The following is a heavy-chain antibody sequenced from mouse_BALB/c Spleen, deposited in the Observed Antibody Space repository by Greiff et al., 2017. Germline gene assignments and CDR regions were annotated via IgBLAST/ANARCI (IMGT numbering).Heavy chain of an antibody. D-gene: IGHD2-1*01. CDR2: ISSGGSYT. V-gene: IGHV5-6*01. J-gene: IGHJ4*01. CDR1: GFTFSSYG. CDR3: ARQNGNYGSSAMDY. Sequence: EVKLVESGGDLVKPGGSLKLSCAASGFTFSSYGMSWVRQTPDKRLEWVATISSGGSYTYYPDSVKGRFTISRDNAKNTLYLQMSSLKSEDTAMYYCARQNGNYGSSAMDYWGQGTSVTVSS.